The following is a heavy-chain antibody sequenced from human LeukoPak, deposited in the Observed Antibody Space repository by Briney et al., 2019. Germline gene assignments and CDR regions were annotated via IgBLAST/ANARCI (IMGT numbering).Heavy chain of an antibody. V-gene: IGHV3-7*01. J-gene: IGHJ3*02. CDR2: IKQDGSEK. CDR3: AKDSSRYYYDSSGYLTTGTQSI. Sequence: PGGSLRLSCAASGFTFSSYWMSWVRQAPGKGLEWVANIKQDGSEKYYVDSVKGRFTISRDNSKNTLYLQMNSLRAEDTAVYYCAKDSSRYYYDSSGYLTTGTQSIWGQGTMVTVSS. D-gene: IGHD3-22*01. CDR1: GFTFSSYW.